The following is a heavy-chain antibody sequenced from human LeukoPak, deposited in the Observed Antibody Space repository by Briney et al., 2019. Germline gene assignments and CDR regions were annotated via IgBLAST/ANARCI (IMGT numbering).Heavy chain of an antibody. V-gene: IGHV4-34*01. CDR1: GGSFSGYY. J-gene: IGHJ5*02. CDR3: ARGNWFDP. CDR2: INHSGST. Sequence: PSETLSLTCAVYGGSFSGYYWSWIRQPPGKGLEWIGEINHSGSTNYNPSLKSRVTISVDTSKNQFSLKLSSVTAADTAVYYCARGNWFDPWGQGTLGTVSS.